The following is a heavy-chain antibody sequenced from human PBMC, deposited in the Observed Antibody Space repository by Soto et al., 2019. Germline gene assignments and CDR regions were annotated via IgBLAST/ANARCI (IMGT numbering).Heavy chain of an antibody. Sequence: SGPTLPHLTEPRSLPCTFSVFPLTSPGMCVSWIRQSPGKDLEWLALIERDDDDKYYSTSLKTRLTISKDTRNNQVVLTMANMSAADTATYYCARSIRGPRRFNGMDVWGQGTTVTVSS. CDR1: VFPLTSPGMC. D-gene: IGHD1-20*01. V-gene: IGHV2-70*13. CDR2: IERDDDDK. CDR3: ARSIRGPRRFNGMDV. J-gene: IGHJ6*02.